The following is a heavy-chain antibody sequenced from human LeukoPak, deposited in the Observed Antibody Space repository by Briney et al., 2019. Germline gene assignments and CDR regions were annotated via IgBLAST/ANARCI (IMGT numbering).Heavy chain of an antibody. J-gene: IGHJ4*02. Sequence: PGGSLRLSCAASGFTLSSYWMYWVRQAPGKGLVWVSRINNDGTTTNYADSVKGRFTISRDNAKNTLYLQMNSLRVEDTAVYYCARATTVTRWVYFDYWGQGTLVTVSS. CDR2: INNDGTTT. CDR3: ARATTVTRWVYFDY. D-gene: IGHD4-17*01. CDR1: GFTLSSYW. V-gene: IGHV3-74*01.